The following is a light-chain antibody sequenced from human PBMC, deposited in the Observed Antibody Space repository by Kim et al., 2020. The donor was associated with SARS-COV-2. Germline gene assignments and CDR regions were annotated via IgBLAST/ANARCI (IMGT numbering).Light chain of an antibody. J-gene: IGKJ4*01. CDR3: LQDYNYPT. Sequence: SASVGDRVTITCRAGQGIGSDLGWYQQKPGKAPNLLIYAVSNLQSGVPSRFSGSGSGTDFTLTINSLQPEDFATYYCLQDYNYPTFGGGTKVDIK. V-gene: IGKV1-6*01. CDR1: QGIGSD. CDR2: AVS.